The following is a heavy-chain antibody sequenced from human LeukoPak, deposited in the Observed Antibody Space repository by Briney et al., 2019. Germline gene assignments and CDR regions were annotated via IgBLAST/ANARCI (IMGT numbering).Heavy chain of an antibody. Sequence: SETLSLTCTVSGGSVNNNAYYWGWVRQSPGKGLEYIGNVYYSGTTYYNPSLQSRVTISVDTSNNQFSLKLSSVTAADTAVYYCARSDYSGYFDYWGQGTLVSVSS. V-gene: IGHV4-39*01. CDR1: GGSVNNNAYY. CDR2: VYYSGTT. D-gene: IGHD4-11*01. CDR3: ARSDYSGYFDY. J-gene: IGHJ4*02.